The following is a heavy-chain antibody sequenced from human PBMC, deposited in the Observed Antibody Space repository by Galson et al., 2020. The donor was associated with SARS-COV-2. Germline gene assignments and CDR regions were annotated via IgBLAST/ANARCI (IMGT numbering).Heavy chain of an antibody. J-gene: IGHJ4*02. V-gene: IGHV3-30*18. CDR3: GKDYYPHVDWSSRLEY. CDR1: GFTFSNYG. D-gene: IGHD3-10*01. CDR2: ISSDGSNK. Sequence: GGSLRLSCAAYGFTFSNYGMHWVRQAPGKGLEWVAIISSDGSNKYYADSVKGRFSISRDNSDNTLFLQMDSLTTKDAALYYCGKDYYPHVDWSSRLEYWGQGTLVTVSS.